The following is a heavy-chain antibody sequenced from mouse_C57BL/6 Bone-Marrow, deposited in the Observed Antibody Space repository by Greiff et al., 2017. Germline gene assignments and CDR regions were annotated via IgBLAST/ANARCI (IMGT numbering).Heavy chain of an antibody. J-gene: IGHJ2*01. CDR1: GFNIKDDY. V-gene: IGHV14-4*01. CDR2: IDPENGDT. D-gene: IGHD4-1*01. CDR3: TTGLTGT. Sequence: VQLKQSGAELVRPGASVKLSCTASGFNIKDDYLHWVKQRPEQGLEWIGWIDPENGDTEYASKFQGKAPITADTSSNTACLQLSSLTSEDTAVYYCTTGLTGTWGQGTTLTVSS.